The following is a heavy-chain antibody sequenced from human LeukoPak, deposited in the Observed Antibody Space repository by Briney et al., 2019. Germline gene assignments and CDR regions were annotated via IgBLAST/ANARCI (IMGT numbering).Heavy chain of an antibody. CDR3: ARLRQQPYYFDY. Sequence: ASETLSLTCTVSGGSISSYYWSWIRQPPGKGLEWIGYIYYSGSTNYNPSLKSRVTISVDTSKNQFSLKLSSVTAADTAAYYCARLRQQPYYFDYWGQGTLVTVSS. V-gene: IGHV4-59*08. D-gene: IGHD6-13*01. CDR2: IYYSGST. CDR1: GGSISSYY. J-gene: IGHJ4*02.